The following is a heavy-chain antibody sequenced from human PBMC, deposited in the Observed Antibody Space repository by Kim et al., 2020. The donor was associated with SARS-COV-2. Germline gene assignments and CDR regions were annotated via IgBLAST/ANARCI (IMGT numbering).Heavy chain of an antibody. CDR2: N. J-gene: IGHJ6*02. Sequence: NDYAVSVKSRITINPDTAKNQFALQLNSVTPEDTAVYYCARGKAARGMDVWGQGTTVTVSS. D-gene: IGHD6-6*01. CDR3: ARGKAARGMDV. V-gene: IGHV6-1*01.